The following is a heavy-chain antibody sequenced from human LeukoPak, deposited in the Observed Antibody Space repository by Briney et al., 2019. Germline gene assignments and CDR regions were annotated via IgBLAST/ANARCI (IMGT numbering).Heavy chain of an antibody. V-gene: IGHV4-59*02. CDR1: GASVSSSH. CDR2: LSYTGKT. J-gene: IGHJ4*02. D-gene: IGHD2/OR15-2a*01. CDR3: SEGYFEPFDH. Sequence: ETLSLTCVVSGASVSSSHWNWIRQLPGKGLEWIGCLSYTGKTDYNPSLTSRVTMSLDSSKNQVSLKLRSVTAADTAVYYCSEGYFEPFDHWGQGTLVAVSS.